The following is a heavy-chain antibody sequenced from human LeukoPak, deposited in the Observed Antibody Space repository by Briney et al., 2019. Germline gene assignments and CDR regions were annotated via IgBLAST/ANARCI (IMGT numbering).Heavy chain of an antibody. CDR1: GDSMNNYY. CDR3: ARDRWELTPAKGWFDS. J-gene: IGHJ5*01. V-gene: IGHV4-4*07. Sequence: PSETLSLTCAVSGDSMNNYYWSWLRQPAGQGLEWLGHIYVSGRTNYNPSFKSRVSMSIDTSKKQFSLNLTSVSAADTAVYFCARDRWELTPAKGWFDSWGQGTLVTVSS. D-gene: IGHD1-26*01. CDR2: IYVSGRT.